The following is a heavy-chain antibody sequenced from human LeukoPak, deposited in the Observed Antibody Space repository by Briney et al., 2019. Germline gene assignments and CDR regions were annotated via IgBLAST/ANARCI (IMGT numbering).Heavy chain of an antibody. J-gene: IGHJ4*02. CDR1: GFTFSSYA. V-gene: IGHV3-23*01. Sequence: GGSLRLSRAASGFTFSSYAMSWVRQAPGKGLEWVSAISGSGGSTYHADSVKGRFTISRDNSKNTLYLQMNSLRAEDTAVYYCAKDLRDYGEDLVDYWGQGTLGTVSS. CDR2: ISGSGGST. D-gene: IGHD4-17*01. CDR3: AKDLRDYGEDLVDY.